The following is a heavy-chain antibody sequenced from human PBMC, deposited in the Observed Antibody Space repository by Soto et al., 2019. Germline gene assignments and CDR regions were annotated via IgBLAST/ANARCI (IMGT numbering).Heavy chain of an antibody. D-gene: IGHD2-21*01. CDR1: GFTVRNNY. V-gene: IGHV3-66*01. CDR3: ARGGAAYCGNDGIRAVDI. CDR2: IYSGGDT. J-gene: IGHJ3*02. Sequence: GGSLRLSCAVAGFTVRNNYMTWVRQAPEKGLEWISVIYSGGDTYYADSVKVRFTISRDNSKNTLYLQMNSLRVDDTAVYYCARGGAAYCGNDGIRAVDIWVQGTMVTVSS.